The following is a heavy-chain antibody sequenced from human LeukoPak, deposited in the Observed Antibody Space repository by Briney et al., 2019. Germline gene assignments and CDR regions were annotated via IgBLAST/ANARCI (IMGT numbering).Heavy chain of an antibody. CDR1: GGPFSGYY. CDR2: INHSGST. CDR3: ARGTAAIANAFDI. Sequence: PSETLSLTCAVYGGPFSGYYWSWIRQPPGKGLEWIGEINHSGSTNYNPSLKSRVTISVDTSKNQFSLKLSSVTAADTAVYYCARGTAAIANAFDIWGQGTMVTVSS. V-gene: IGHV4-34*01. J-gene: IGHJ3*02. D-gene: IGHD3-22*01.